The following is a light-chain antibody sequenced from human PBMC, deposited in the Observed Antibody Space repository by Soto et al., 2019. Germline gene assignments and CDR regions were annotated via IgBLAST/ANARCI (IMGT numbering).Light chain of an antibody. CDR3: QQYNNCAPWT. Sequence: EIVMTQSPATLSVSPGERATLSCRASQSVSSNLAWYQQRPGQAPRLLIYDASTRATGIPARFSGSGSGTEFTFTISSLQSEDFAVYYCQQYNNCAPWTFGQGTRVEIK. V-gene: IGKV3-15*01. CDR2: DAS. CDR1: QSVSSN. J-gene: IGKJ1*01.